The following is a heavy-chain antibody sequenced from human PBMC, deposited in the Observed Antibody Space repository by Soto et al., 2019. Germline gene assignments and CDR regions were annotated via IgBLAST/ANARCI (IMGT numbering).Heavy chain of an antibody. Sequence: QITLKESGPTLVKPTQTLTLTCTFSGFSLSTSGVGVGWIRQPPGKALEWLALLYWDDDKRYSPSLQSRLSITKDTTKNQVFLTMTNMDPVDTATYYCAHSLCMVRGVTTAAFQHWGQGTLVTVSS. CDR2: LYWDDDK. J-gene: IGHJ1*01. CDR3: AHSLCMVRGVTTAAFQH. D-gene: IGHD3-10*01. CDR1: GFSLSTSGVG. V-gene: IGHV2-5*02.